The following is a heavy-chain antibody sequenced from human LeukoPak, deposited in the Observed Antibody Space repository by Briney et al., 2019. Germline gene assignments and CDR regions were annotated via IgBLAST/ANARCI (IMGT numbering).Heavy chain of an antibody. CDR1: GIPFSDYY. V-gene: IGHV3-11*03. Sequence: KPGGSLRLSCVVSGIPFSDYYMNWIRQAPGKGLEWISYISSSSSYTDYADSVKGRFTISRDNAKSALYLQMDSLRLEDTAVYYCAAGTVADFWGQGTLVTVCS. CDR3: AAGTVADF. J-gene: IGHJ4*02. D-gene: IGHD4-11*01. CDR2: ISSSSSYT.